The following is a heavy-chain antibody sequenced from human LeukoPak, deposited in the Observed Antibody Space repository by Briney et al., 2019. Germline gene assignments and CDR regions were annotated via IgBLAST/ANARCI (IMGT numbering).Heavy chain of an antibody. CDR3: ARGPSGYHNT. D-gene: IGHD5-12*01. CDR2: IWYDESNK. J-gene: IGHJ4*02. CDR1: GFTFNKYG. V-gene: IGHV3-30*02. Sequence: PGGSLRLSCATSGFTFNKYGMNWVRQAPDKGLEWVAFIWYDESNKYYADSVKGRFTISRDNSKDTLYLQMNSLRAEDTAVYYCARGPSGYHNTGGQGTLVTVSS.